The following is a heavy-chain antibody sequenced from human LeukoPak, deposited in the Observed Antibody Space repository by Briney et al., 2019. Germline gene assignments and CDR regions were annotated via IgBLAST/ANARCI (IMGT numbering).Heavy chain of an antibody. CDR1: GFTFSSYS. CDR2: ISSSSSTI. J-gene: IGHJ4*02. CDR3: ARDFHRRLYDSSGYYLY. D-gene: IGHD3-22*01. V-gene: IGHV3-48*01. Sequence: GGSLRLSCAASGFTFSSYSMNWVRQPPGKGLEWVSYISSSSSTIYYADSVKGRFTISRDNAKNSLYLQMNSLRAEDTAVYYCARDFHRRLYDSSGYYLYWGQGTLVTVSS.